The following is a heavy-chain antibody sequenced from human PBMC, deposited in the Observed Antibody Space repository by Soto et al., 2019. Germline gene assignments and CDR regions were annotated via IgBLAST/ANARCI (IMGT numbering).Heavy chain of an antibody. CDR1: GFTVSSNY. Sequence: PGGSLRLSCAASGFTVSSNYMSWVRQAPGKGLEWVSVIYSGGSTYYADSVKGRFTISRDNSKNTLYLQMNSLRAEDTAVYYCAGVLLWSRPHFDYRGQGTLVTVSS. D-gene: IGHD3-10*01. V-gene: IGHV3-66*01. CDR3: AGVLLWSRPHFDY. CDR2: IYSGGST. J-gene: IGHJ4*02.